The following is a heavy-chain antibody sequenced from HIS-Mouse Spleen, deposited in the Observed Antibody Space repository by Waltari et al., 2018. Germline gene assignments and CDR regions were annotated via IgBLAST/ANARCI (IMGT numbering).Heavy chain of an antibody. D-gene: IGHD6-13*01. CDR3: AREIPYSSSWYDWYFDL. CDR1: GGSISSSSYY. Sequence: QLQLQESCPGLVKPSETLSLTCTVPGGSISSSSYYWGWIRQPPGKGLEWLGSIYYSGSDYYNPSLKSRVTISVDTSKNQFSLKLSSVTAADTAVYYCAREIPYSSSWYDWYFDLWGRGTLVTVSS. V-gene: IGHV4-39*07. CDR2: IYYSGSD. J-gene: IGHJ2*01.